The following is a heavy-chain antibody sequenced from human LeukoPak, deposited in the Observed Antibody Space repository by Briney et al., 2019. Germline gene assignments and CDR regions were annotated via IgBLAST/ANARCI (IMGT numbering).Heavy chain of an antibody. J-gene: IGHJ4*02. Sequence: SVKVSCKASGGTFSSYAISWVRQAPGQGLEWMGGIIPIFGTANYAQKFQGRVTITADKSTSTAYMELSSLRSEDTAVYYCARAVRVYYDSSGYQLDYWGQGTLVTVSS. V-gene: IGHV1-69*06. CDR2: IIPIFGTA. CDR1: GGTFSSYA. D-gene: IGHD3-22*01. CDR3: ARAVRVYYDSSGYQLDY.